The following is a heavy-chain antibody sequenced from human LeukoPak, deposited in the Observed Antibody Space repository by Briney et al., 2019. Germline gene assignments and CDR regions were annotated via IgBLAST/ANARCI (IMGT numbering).Heavy chain of an antibody. Sequence: GGSLRLSCAASGFTFSSYAMSWVRQAPGKGLEWVSAISGSGGSTYYADSVKGRFTISRDNSKNTLYLQMNSLRAEDTAVYYCAKREGDYYDSSGYPPFGYWGQGTLVTVSS. CDR1: GFTFSSYA. CDR2: ISGSGGST. CDR3: AKREGDYYDSSGYPPFGY. V-gene: IGHV3-23*01. J-gene: IGHJ4*02. D-gene: IGHD3-22*01.